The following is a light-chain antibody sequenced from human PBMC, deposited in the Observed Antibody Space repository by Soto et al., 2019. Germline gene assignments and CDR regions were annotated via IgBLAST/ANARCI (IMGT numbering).Light chain of an antibody. CDR2: GAS. J-gene: IGKJ1*01. CDR1: QSVSSSY. V-gene: IGKV3-20*01. Sequence: EIVLTQSPGTLSLSPGARATLSCRASQSVSSSYLAWYQQKPGQAPRLLIYGASSRATGIPDRFSGSESGTDLTITIRGLEPEDCAVYYGQQYGSSPRTFGQGTKVDIK. CDR3: QQYGSSPRT.